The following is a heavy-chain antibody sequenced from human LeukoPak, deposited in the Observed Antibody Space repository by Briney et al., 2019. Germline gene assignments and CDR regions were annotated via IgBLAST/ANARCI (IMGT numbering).Heavy chain of an antibody. Sequence: GGSLRLSCAASGFTFSSYNMNWVRQAPGQGLEWVSSITSGSSYIYYADSVKGRFTISRDNAKNSLYLQMNSLRAEDTAVYYCARRGNYYDSSGYYYCWGQGTLVAVSS. D-gene: IGHD3-22*01. CDR3: ARRGNYYDSSGYYYC. V-gene: IGHV3-21*01. J-gene: IGHJ4*02. CDR2: ITSGSSYI. CDR1: GFTFSSYN.